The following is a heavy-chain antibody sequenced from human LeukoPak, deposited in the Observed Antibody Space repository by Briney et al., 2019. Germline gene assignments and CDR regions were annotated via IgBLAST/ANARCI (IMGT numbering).Heavy chain of an antibody. Sequence: QSGGSLRLSCAASGFTFSSYGMHWVRQAPGKGLEWVAVIWYDGSNKYYADSVKGRFTISRDNSKNTLYLQMNSLRAEDTAVYYCAREGGDQYGGGIDYYYGMDVWGQGTTVTVSS. V-gene: IGHV3-33*01. CDR1: GFTFSSYG. CDR3: AREGGDQYGGGIDYYYGMDV. CDR2: IWYDGSNK. J-gene: IGHJ6*02. D-gene: IGHD4-23*01.